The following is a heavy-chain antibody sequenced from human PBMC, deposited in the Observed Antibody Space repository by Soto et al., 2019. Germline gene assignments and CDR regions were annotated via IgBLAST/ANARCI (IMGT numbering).Heavy chain of an antibody. Sequence: SETLSLTCAVYGGSFSGYYWSWIRQPPGKGLEWIGEINHSGSTNYNPSLKSRVTISVDTSKNQFSLKLSSVTAADTAVYYCARERPYCSSTSCPHLYFDYWGQGTLVTVSS. CDR1: GGSFSGYY. CDR2: INHSGST. J-gene: IGHJ4*02. CDR3: ARERPYCSSTSCPHLYFDY. D-gene: IGHD2-2*01. V-gene: IGHV4-34*01.